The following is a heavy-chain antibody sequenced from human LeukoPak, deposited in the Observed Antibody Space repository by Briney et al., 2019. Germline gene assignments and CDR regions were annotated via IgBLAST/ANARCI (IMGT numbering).Heavy chain of an antibody. CDR2: ISGSGGST. CDR1: GFTFSSYA. CDR3: AKEYSEYYRDTGGYFGSFDY. Sequence: PGGSLRLSCAASGFTFSSYAMSWVRQAPGKGLEWVSGISGSGGSTYDADSVQGRFTVSRDNSKNTLYLQMNSLRPEDTAIYYCAKEYSEYYRDTGGYFGSFDYWGQGTLVTVSS. J-gene: IGHJ4*02. D-gene: IGHD3-22*01. V-gene: IGHV3-23*01.